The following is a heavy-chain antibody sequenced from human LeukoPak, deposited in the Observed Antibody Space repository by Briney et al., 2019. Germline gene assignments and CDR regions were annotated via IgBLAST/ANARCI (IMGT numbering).Heavy chain of an antibody. Sequence: ASVKVSCKASGYTFTSYGISWVRQAPGQGLEWMGWISAYNGNTNYAQKLQGRVTMTTDTSTSTAYMELRSLRSVDTAVYYCARDSTMIVVVPRPFDYWGQGTLVTVSS. D-gene: IGHD3-22*01. J-gene: IGHJ4*02. CDR1: GYTFTSYG. CDR2: ISAYNGNT. V-gene: IGHV1-18*01. CDR3: ARDSTMIVVVPRPFDY.